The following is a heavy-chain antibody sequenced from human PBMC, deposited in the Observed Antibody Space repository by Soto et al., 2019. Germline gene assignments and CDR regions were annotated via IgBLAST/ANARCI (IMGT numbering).Heavy chain of an antibody. V-gene: IGHV4-4*07. CDR3: ARDSRAQWLVYYGMDV. CDR2: IYTSGST. Sequence: PSETLSLTCTVSGGSISSYYWSWIRQPAGKGLEWIGRIYTSGSTNYNPSLKSRVTMSVDTSKNQFSLKLSSVTAADTAVYYCARDSRAQWLVYYGMDVWRQGTTVTVS. CDR1: GGSISSYY. D-gene: IGHD6-19*01. J-gene: IGHJ6*02.